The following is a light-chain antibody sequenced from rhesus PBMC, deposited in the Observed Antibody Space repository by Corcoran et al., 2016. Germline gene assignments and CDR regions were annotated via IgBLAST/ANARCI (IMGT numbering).Light chain of an antibody. CDR1: QDISSW. CDR2: KSS. J-gene: IGKJ1*01. V-gene: IGKV1-22*01. Sequence: DIQMTQSPSSLSASVGDKVTITCRASQDISSWLAWYQQTPGKAPKLLIYKSSIFQSGVPSRFSGSGSGTDFTLTISSLQPEDFATYFCLQHDSSPWTFGQGTKVEIK. CDR3: LQHDSSPWT.